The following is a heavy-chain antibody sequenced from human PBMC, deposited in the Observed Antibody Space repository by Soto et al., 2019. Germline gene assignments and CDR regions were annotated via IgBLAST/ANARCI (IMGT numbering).Heavy chain of an antibody. D-gene: IGHD3-10*01. CDR1: GFTFSSYA. V-gene: IGHV3-30-3*01. Sequence: GGSLRLSCAASGFTFSSYAMHWVRQAPGKGLEWVAVISYDGSNKYYADSVKGRFTISRDNAKNSLYLQMNSLRAEDTAVYYCARDLYGQLTKLYGSGRYIDYWGQGTLVTVSS. CDR3: ARDLYGQLTKLYGSGRYIDY. CDR2: ISYDGSNK. J-gene: IGHJ4*02.